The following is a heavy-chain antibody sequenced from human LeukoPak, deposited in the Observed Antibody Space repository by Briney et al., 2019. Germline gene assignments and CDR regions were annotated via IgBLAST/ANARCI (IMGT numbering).Heavy chain of an antibody. CDR1: GFTFSSYA. J-gene: IGHJ4*02. V-gene: IGHV3-23*01. CDR3: AKGNSYSGYDWGAFDY. CDR2: ISGSGGRT. D-gene: IGHD5-12*01. Sequence: GGSLRLSCAASGFTFSSYAMSWVRQAPGKGLEWVSAISGSGGRTYYADSVKGRFTISRDNSKNTLYLQMNSLRAEDTAVYYCAKGNSYSGYDWGAFDYWGQGTLATVSS.